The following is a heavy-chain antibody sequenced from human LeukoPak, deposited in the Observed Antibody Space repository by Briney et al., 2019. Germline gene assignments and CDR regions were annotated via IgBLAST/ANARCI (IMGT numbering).Heavy chain of an antibody. CDR3: VRDRGYCSGGTCYALWDY. V-gene: IGHV3-7*01. D-gene: IGHD2-15*01. CDR1: GFTFSSYG. Sequence: WGSLRLSCAASGFTFSSYGMHWVRQAPGKGLEWVAHIKEDGGEKHYVDPVKGRFTISRDNAKNSLYLQMNSLRAEDTAMYYCVRDRGYCSGGTCYALWDYWGQGTLVTVSS. CDR2: IKEDGGEK. J-gene: IGHJ4*02.